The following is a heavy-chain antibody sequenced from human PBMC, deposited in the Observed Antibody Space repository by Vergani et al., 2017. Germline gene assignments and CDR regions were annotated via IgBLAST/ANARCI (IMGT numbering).Heavy chain of an antibody. CDR3: ASTDIVATSGAFDI. CDR2: IYYSGST. J-gene: IGHJ3*02. V-gene: IGHV4-34*01. Sequence: QVQLQQWGAGLLKPSETLSLTCAVYGGSFSGYYWSWIRQPPGKGLEWIGYIYYSGSTYYNPSLKSRVTISVDTSKNQFSLKLSSVTAADTAVYYCASTDIVATSGAFDIWGQGTMVTVSS. D-gene: IGHD5-12*01. CDR1: GGSFSGYY.